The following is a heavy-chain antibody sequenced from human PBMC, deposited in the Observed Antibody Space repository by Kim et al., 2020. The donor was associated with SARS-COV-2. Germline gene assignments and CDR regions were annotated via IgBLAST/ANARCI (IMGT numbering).Heavy chain of an antibody. CDR3: ARDPPPVPTMANSDYYYYGMDV. CDR2: IIPIFGTA. Sequence: SVKVSCKASGGTFSSYAISWVRQAPGQGLEWMGGIIPIFGTANYAQKFQGRVTITADESTSTAYMELSSLRSEDTAVYYCARDPPPVPTMANSDYYYYGMDVWGQGTTVTVSS. CDR1: GGTFSSYA. J-gene: IGHJ6*02. V-gene: IGHV1-69*13. D-gene: IGHD3-10*01.